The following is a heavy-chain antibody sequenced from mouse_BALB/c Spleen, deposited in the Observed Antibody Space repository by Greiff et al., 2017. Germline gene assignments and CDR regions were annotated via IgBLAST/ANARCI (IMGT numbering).Heavy chain of an antibody. J-gene: IGHJ4*01. Sequence: EVQGVESGGGLVQPGGSLKLSCAASGFTFSSYTMSWVRQTPEKRLEWVAYISNGGGSTYYPDTVKGRFTISRDNAKNTLYLQMSSLKSEDTAMYYCARHEGNDYDYAMDYWGQGTSVTVSS. CDR3: ARHEGNDYDYAMDY. V-gene: IGHV5-12-2*01. CDR1: GFTFSSYT. CDR2: ISNGGGST. D-gene: IGHD2-4*01.